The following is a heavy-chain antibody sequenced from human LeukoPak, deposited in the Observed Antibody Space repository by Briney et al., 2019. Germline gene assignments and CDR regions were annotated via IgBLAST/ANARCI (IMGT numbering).Heavy chain of an antibody. D-gene: IGHD3-10*01. Sequence: GGSLRLSCAASGFTFSSYAMSWVRQAPGKGLEWVSAISGSGGSTYYADSVKGRFTISRDNSKNTLYLQMNSLRAEDTAVYYCAKAGGTMVRGVRVTWFDPWGQGTLVTVSS. CDR1: GFTFSSYA. V-gene: IGHV3-23*01. CDR3: AKAGGTMVRGVRVTWFDP. J-gene: IGHJ5*02. CDR2: ISGSGGST.